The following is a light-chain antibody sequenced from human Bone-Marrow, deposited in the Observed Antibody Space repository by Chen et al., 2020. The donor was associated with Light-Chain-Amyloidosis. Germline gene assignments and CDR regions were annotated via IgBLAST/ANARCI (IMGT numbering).Light chain of an antibody. V-gene: IGLV3-21*02. Sequence: SYVLTQPSSVSVAPGQTATIACGGNNIGSTSVHWYQQTPGQAPLLVVYDDSDRPSGIPERVSGSKSGNTATLTSSRVEAGDEADYDGQVWDRSSDRPVFGGGTKLTVL. CDR3: QVWDRSSDRPV. CDR2: DDS. J-gene: IGLJ3*02. CDR1: NIGSTS.